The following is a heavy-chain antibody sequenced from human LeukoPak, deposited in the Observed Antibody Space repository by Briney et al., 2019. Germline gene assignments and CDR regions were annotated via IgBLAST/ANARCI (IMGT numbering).Heavy chain of an antibody. CDR3: AKAPTYYYDSSGYSFDY. D-gene: IGHD3-22*01. Sequence: GGSLRLSCAASGFAFDDYAMHWVRQAPGKGLEWVSGISWNSGSIGYADSVKGRFTISRDNAKNSLYLQMNSLRAEDTALYYCAKAPTYYYDSSGYSFDYWGQGTLVTVSS. CDR1: GFAFDDYA. CDR2: ISWNSGSI. V-gene: IGHV3-9*01. J-gene: IGHJ4*02.